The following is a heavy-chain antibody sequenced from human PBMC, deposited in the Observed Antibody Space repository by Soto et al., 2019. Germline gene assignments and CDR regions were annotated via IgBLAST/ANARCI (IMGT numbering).Heavy chain of an antibody. CDR1: GFTFSSYA. Sequence: PGGSLRLSCAASGFTFSSYAMSWVCQAPGKGLEWVSIISGGGGSTFYADSVKGRITISRDNSEDTLFLQMNSLRADDTAIYYCARIPNASGRISFAFFDYWGQGSLVTVSS. CDR2: ISGGGGST. V-gene: IGHV3-23*01. CDR3: ARIPNASGRISFAFFDY. J-gene: IGHJ4*02. D-gene: IGHD3-3*02.